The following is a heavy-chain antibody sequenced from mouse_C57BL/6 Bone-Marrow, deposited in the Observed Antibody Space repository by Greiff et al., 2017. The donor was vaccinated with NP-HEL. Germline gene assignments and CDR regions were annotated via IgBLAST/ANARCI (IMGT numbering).Heavy chain of an antibody. CDR3: ARGATGDFDY. J-gene: IGHJ2*01. V-gene: IGHV5-6*01. CDR1: GFTFSSYG. D-gene: IGHD3-1*01. Sequence: EVQGVESGGDLVKPGGSLKLSCAASGFTFSSYGMSWVRQTPDKRLEWVATISSGGSYTYYPDSVKGRFTISRDNAKNTLYLQMSSLKSEDTAMYYCARGATGDFDYWGQGTTLTVSS. CDR2: ISSGGSYT.